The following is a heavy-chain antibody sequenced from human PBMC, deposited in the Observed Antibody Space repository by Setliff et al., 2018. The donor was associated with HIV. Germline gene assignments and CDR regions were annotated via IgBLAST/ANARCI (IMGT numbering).Heavy chain of an antibody. CDR3: ARSPRYSSGWYDSYFDQ. Sequence: ASVKVSCKASGGTFSSYAISWVRQAPGQGLEWMGGSIPMYGTSNYAQKFQGRVTITTDESTSTAYMELSRLRSDDTAVYYCARSPRYSSGWYDSYFDQWGQETLVTVSS. D-gene: IGHD6-19*01. J-gene: IGHJ4*02. V-gene: IGHV1-69*05. CDR2: SIPMYGTS. CDR1: GGTFSSYA.